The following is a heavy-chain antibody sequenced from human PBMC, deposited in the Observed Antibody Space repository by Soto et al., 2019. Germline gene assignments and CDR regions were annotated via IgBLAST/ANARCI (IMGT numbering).Heavy chain of an antibody. CDR3: ARLAGYYDILTGPVFDY. CDR2: IYYSGST. Sequence: SETPSLTCTVSGVSISSSSYYCGWIRQPPGQGLERIGSIYYSGSTYYNPSLKSRVTISVDTSKNQFSLKLSSVTAADTAVYYCARLAGYYDILTGPVFDYWGQGTLVTVSS. V-gene: IGHV4-39*01. J-gene: IGHJ4*02. D-gene: IGHD3-9*01. CDR1: GVSISSSSYY.